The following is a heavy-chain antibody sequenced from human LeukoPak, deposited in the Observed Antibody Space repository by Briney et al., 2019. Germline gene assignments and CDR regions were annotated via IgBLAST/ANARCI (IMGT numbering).Heavy chain of an antibody. CDR2: INWNGGST. D-gene: IGHD1-26*01. J-gene: IGHJ4*02. Sequence: GGSLRLSCAASGFTFDDYGTSWVRQAPGKGLEWVSGINWNGGSTGYADSVKGRFTISRDNAKNSLYLQMNSLRAEDTAVYYCARDGGSYYDFDYWGQGTLVTVSS. CDR3: ARDGGSYYDFDY. V-gene: IGHV3-20*04. CDR1: GFTFDDYG.